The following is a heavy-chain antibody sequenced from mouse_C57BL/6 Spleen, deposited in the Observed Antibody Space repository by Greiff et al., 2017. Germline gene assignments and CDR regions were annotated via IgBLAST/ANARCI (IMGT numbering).Heavy chain of an antibody. CDR1: GYTFTSYW. D-gene: IGHD2-1*01. Sequence: QVQLQQPGAELVKPGASVKMSCKASGYTFTSYWITWVKQRPGQGLEWIGDIYPGSGSTNYNEKFKSKATLTVYTSSSTAYMQLSSLTSEDSAVYYCASGNSYFDYWGQGTTLTVSS. V-gene: IGHV1-55*01. CDR2: IYPGSGST. CDR3: ASGNSYFDY. J-gene: IGHJ2*01.